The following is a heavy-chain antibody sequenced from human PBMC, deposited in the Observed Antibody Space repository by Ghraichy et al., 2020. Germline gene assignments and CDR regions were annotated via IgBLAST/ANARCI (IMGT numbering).Heavy chain of an antibody. J-gene: IGHJ4*02. Sequence: GGSLRLSCAASGFTFSSYGMPWVRQAPGKGLEWVAVISYDGSNKYYADSVKGRFTISRDNSKNTLYLQMNSLRAEDTAVYYCAKEVTQWVLDSPFDYWGQGTLVTVSS. V-gene: IGHV3-30*18. CDR1: GFTFSSYG. D-gene: IGHD1-26*01. CDR2: ISYDGSNK. CDR3: AKEVTQWVLDSPFDY.